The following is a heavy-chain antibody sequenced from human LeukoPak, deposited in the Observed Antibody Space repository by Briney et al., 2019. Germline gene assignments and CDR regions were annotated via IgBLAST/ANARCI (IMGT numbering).Heavy chain of an antibody. J-gene: IGHJ4*02. CDR2: MNPNSGNT. Sequence: GASVKVSCKASGYTFTSYDINWVRQATGQGLEWMGWMNPNSGNTGYAQKFQGRVTMTRSTSISTAYMELSSLRSEDTAVYYCARDEASDGYNSFDYWGQGTLVTVSS. CDR3: ARDEASDGYNSFDY. D-gene: IGHD5-24*01. V-gene: IGHV1-8*01. CDR1: GYTFTSYD.